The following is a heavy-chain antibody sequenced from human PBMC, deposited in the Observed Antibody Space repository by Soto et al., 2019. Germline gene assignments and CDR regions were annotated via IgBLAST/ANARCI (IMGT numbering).Heavy chain of an antibody. V-gene: IGHV3-53*01. D-gene: IGHD5-18*01. J-gene: IGHJ6*02. Sequence: GGSLRLSCAASGFTVSDNYITWVRQAPGRGLEWVSLLYSGGRIYYADSVKGRFTISRDTSKKTLYLQMNSLRTEDTAVYYCARSDPGYAYGLNVWGQGPTVTVSS. CDR1: GFTVSDNY. CDR2: LYSGGRI. CDR3: ARSDPGYAYGLNV.